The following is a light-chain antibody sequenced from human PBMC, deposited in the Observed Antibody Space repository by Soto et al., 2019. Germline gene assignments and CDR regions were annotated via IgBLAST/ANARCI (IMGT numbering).Light chain of an antibody. CDR1: QSVSSY. CDR2: DAS. V-gene: IGKV3-11*01. J-gene: IGKJ2*01. CDR3: QQRSNWTPYT. Sequence: EIVLTQSPATLSLSPGERATLSCRASQSVSSYLAWYQQKPGQAPRLLIYDASNRATGIPARFSGSGSGTAFTLTISSLGPEDFAVYYCQQRSNWTPYTFGQGTKLEI.